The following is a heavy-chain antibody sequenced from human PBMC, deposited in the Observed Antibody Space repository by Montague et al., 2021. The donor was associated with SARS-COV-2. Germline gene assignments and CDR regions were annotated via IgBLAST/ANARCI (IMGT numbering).Heavy chain of an antibody. Sequence: SETLSLTCGVYGGSFSGYYWSWIRQPPGKGLEWIGEINHSGSTNYNPSLKSRVTISVDTSKNQFSLKLSSVTAADTAVYYCARGRTVTTFYYYYYGMDVWGQGTTVTVSS. CDR3: ARGRTVTTFYYYYYGMDV. CDR1: GGSFSGYY. J-gene: IGHJ6*02. V-gene: IGHV4-34*01. D-gene: IGHD4-17*01. CDR2: INHSGST.